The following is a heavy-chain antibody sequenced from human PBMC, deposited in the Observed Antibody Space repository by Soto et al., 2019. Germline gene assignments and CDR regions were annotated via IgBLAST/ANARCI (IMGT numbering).Heavy chain of an antibody. Sequence: QVQLVQSGAEVTRPGASVKVSCKASGYSFIIHYIHWVRQAPGQGLEWMGFINPSGGSATLAQKFQCRVTMTRDTSTSTVYMELTILRSEDAAVYYCARDYLSSKLSLSYFDFWGQGTLVTVSS. J-gene: IGHJ4*02. CDR3: ARDYLSSKLSLSYFDF. D-gene: IGHD2-2*01. CDR1: GYSFIIHY. V-gene: IGHV1-46*01. CDR2: INPSGGSA.